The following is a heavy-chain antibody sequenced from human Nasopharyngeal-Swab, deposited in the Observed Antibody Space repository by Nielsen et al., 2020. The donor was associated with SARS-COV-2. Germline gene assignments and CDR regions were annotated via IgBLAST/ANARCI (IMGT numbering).Heavy chain of an antibody. D-gene: IGHD3-10*01. Sequence: WIRQPPGKGLEWIGEINHSGSTNYNPFLKSRVTISVDTSKNQFSLKLSSVTAADTAVYYCARERDYYYGSGSYPPDPWGQGTLVTVSS. CDR2: INHSGST. CDR3: ARERDYYYGSGSYPPDP. J-gene: IGHJ5*02. V-gene: IGHV4-34*01.